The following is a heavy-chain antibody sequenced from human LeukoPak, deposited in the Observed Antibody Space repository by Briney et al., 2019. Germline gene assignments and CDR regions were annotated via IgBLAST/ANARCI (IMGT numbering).Heavy chain of an antibody. V-gene: IGHV4-4*07. Sequence: SETLSLTCAVYGGSFSGYYWSWIRQSAGKGLEWIGRIYISGSTKYNPSLKSRVTISVDTSKNQFSLKLGSVTAADTAVYYCARDLVDTVMSHLVLFDYWGQGTLVTVSS. CDR2: IYISGST. J-gene: IGHJ4*02. CDR1: GGSFSGYY. D-gene: IGHD5-18*01. CDR3: ARDLVDTVMSHLVLFDY.